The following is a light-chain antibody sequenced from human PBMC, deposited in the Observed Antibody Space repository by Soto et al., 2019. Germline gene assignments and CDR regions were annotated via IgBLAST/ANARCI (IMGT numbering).Light chain of an antibody. CDR2: WAS. CDR1: QSLLSSSDNRNY. J-gene: IGKJ4*01. Sequence: DVVMTQSPDSLALSLGERATINCKSSQSLLSSSDNRNYLAWFQQKVGQPPKLLIRWASTRESGVPDRFSASGSATDLTLTINSLQAEDVAVYYCQTYYRVPLTFGGGTKVDIK. V-gene: IGKV4-1*01. CDR3: QTYYRVPLT.